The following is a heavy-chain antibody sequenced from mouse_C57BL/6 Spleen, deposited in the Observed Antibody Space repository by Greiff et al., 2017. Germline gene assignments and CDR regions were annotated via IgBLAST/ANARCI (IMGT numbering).Heavy chain of an antibody. D-gene: IGHD2-4*01. J-gene: IGHJ1*03. CDR3: ARYDYDGYFEG. Sequence: VQLKESGPELVKPGASVKLSCKASGYTFTDSNMHWVQQSPGKSLEWIGYINPNNGGTSYNQKFKGKATLTVNKSSSKAYMELRSLTAEDSAVYYCARYDYDGYFEGWGTGTTVTVAS. V-gene: IGHV1-22*01. CDR2: INPNNGGT. CDR1: GYTFTDSN.